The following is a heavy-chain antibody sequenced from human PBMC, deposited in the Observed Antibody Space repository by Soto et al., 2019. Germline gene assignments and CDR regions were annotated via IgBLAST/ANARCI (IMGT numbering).Heavy chain of an antibody. J-gene: IGHJ4*01. CDR3: TTYSYSTMIVVRFEY. CDR1: GFTFSNAW. V-gene: IGHV3-15*07. CDR2: IKSKTDGGTT. D-gene: IGHD3-22*01. Sequence: PGGSLRLSCAASGFTFSNAWINWVRQAPGKGLEWVGRIKSKTDGGTTDYAAPVKGRFAISRDDSKNIQYLQMNSLKIEDTAVYYCTTYSYSTMIVVRFEYRGHGTLVTVTS.